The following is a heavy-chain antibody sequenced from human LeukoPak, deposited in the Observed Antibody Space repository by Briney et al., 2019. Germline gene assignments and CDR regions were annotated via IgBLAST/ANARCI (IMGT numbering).Heavy chain of an antibody. V-gene: IGHV1-2*06. Sequence: ASVKVSCTASGYTFTGYYMHWVRRAPGQGLEWMGRINPNSGGTNFAQRFQGRVTMTRDTSISTAYMELSRLRSDDTAVYYCARDWGAVAGDFDYWGQGTLVTVSS. D-gene: IGHD6-19*01. CDR1: GYTFTGYY. J-gene: IGHJ4*02. CDR3: ARDWGAVAGDFDY. CDR2: INPNSGGT.